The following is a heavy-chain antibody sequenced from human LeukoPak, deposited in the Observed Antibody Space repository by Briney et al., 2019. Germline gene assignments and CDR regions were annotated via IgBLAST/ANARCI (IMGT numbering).Heavy chain of an antibody. J-gene: IGHJ5*02. CDR3: ARVGDYYDSSGYYGNWFDP. V-gene: IGHV4-4*02. D-gene: IGHD3-22*01. CDR1: GDSISSSNW. CDR2: IYHSGST. Sequence: PSGTLSLTCAVSGDSISSSNWWSWVRQPPGKGLEWIGEIYHSGSTNYNPSLKSRVTISVDKSKNQFSLKLSSVTAADTAVYYCARVGDYYDSSGYYGNWFDPWGQGTLVTVSS.